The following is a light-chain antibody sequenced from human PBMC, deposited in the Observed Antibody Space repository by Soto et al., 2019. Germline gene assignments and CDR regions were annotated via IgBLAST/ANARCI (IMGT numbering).Light chain of an antibody. CDR2: DDN. J-gene: IGLJ2*01. CDR1: SSNIGNNF. V-gene: IGLV1-51*01. Sequence: QSVLTQPPSVSAAPGQKVTISCSGTSSNIGNNFVSWYQQLPGTAPKLLIYDDNVRPSGVPDRFSGSKSGTSATLGITGLQTGDEADYYCGAWGGGLSAAAFGGGTKLTVL. CDR3: GAWGGGLSAAA.